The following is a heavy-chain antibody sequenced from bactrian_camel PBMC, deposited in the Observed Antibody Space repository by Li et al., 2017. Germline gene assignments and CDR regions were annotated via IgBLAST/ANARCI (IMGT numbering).Heavy chain of an antibody. CDR2: IVSGGGTT. J-gene: IGHJ4*01. CDR1: GFTFSSYD. CDR3: AKGDARYTDEYI. V-gene: IGHV3S40*01. D-gene: IGHD1*01. Sequence: VQLVESGGGLVQPGGSLRLSCAASGFTFSSYDMTWVRQAPGKGLEWVSSIVSGGGTTYYADSVKGRFTISRDNAKSTLSQQLDRLKTDDTAMYYCAKGDARYTDEYIRGQGTQVTVS.